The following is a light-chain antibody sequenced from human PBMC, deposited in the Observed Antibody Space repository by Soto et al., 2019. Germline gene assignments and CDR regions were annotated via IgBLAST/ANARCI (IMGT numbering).Light chain of an antibody. CDR1: SSDVGGYNY. V-gene: IGLV2-14*03. J-gene: IGLJ1*01. CDR2: DVS. Sequence: QSALAQPASVSGSPGQSITISCTGTSSDVGGYNYVSWYQQHPGKAPKLIFYDVSNRPSGVSTRFSGSKSGNTASLTISGLQAEDEADYYCSSYTSSRTYIFGTGTQLTVL. CDR3: SSYTSSRTYI.